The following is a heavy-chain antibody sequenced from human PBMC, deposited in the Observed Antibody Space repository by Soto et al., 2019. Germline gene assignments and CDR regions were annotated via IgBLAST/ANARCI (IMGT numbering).Heavy chain of an antibody. Sequence: GGSLRLSSAPSGLTFSSYEINWVRQAPGKGLEWVSYISSSGSTVYYADSVKGRFTISRDNAKNSLYLQMNSLRAEDTAVYYCASDIVVVPAARDYYGMDVWGQGTTVTVSS. CDR3: ASDIVVVPAARDYYGMDV. D-gene: IGHD2-2*01. CDR2: ISSSGSTV. CDR1: GLTFSSYE. V-gene: IGHV3-48*03. J-gene: IGHJ6*02.